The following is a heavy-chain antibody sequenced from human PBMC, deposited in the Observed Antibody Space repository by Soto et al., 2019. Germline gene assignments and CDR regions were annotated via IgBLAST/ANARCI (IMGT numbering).Heavy chain of an antibody. CDR2: VYFVGNS. D-gene: IGHD4-17*01. CDR3: VRFYGEYVNGVMRRYFDF. CDR1: CDSISSASYV. Sequence: KASGTLSLTCTVSCDSISSASYVWGWIRQPPGKGLEWIGSVYFVGNSYYNPSLKSRVSISVDASKNQFSLRLSSMTAADTGVYYCVRFYGEYVNGVMRRYFDFWGQGTQFTISS. J-gene: IGHJ4*02. V-gene: IGHV4-39*01.